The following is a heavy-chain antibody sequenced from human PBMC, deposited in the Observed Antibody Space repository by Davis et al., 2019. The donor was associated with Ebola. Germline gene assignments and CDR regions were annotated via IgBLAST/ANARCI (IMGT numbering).Heavy chain of an antibody. CDR3: ASRRRNFYGSGSYYKGWFDP. CDR2: INHSGST. V-gene: IGHV4-34*01. CDR1: GGSFSGYY. D-gene: IGHD3-10*01. J-gene: IGHJ5*02. Sequence: SETLSLTCAVYGGSFSGYYWSWIRQPPGKGLEWIGEINHSGSTNYNPSLKSRVTISVDTSKNQFSLKLSSVTAADTAVYYCASRRRNFYGSGSYYKGWFDPWGQGTLVTVSS.